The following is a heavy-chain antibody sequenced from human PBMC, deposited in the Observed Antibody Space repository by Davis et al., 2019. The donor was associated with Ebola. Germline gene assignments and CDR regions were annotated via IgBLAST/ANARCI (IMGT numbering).Heavy chain of an antibody. CDR2: ISSSGSTI. CDR1: GFTFSDYY. Sequence: GESLKISCAASGFTFSDYYMSWIRQAPGKGLEWVSYISSSGSTIYYADSVKGRFTISRDNAKNSLYLQMNSLRAEDTAVYYCARDRGIVVVPAAIDWGQGTLVTVSS. J-gene: IGHJ4*02. V-gene: IGHV3-11*01. CDR3: ARDRGIVVVPAAID. D-gene: IGHD2-2*01.